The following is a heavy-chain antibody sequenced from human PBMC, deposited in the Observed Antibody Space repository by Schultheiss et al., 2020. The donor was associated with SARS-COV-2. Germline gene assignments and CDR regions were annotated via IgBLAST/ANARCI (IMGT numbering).Heavy chain of an antibody. V-gene: IGHV3-7*03. CDR3: VREGTAFPFDY. J-gene: IGHJ4*02. D-gene: IGHD2-21*02. Sequence: GGSLRLSCAASGFTFSNYWMSWVRQAPGKGLEWVANIKQDGSEKTYVDSVKGRFTISRDNAKNSLYLQMNSLRAEDTAVYYCVREGTAFPFDYWGQGTLVTVSS. CDR1: GFTFSNYW. CDR2: IKQDGSEK.